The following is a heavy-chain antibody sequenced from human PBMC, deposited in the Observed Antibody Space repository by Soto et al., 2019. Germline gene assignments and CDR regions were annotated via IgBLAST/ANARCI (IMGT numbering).Heavy chain of an antibody. CDR1: GGSIRSNIYY. CDR3: ARVSPFLDY. J-gene: IGHJ4*02. Sequence: PSETLSLTCSVSGGSIRSNIYYWCWIRQPPGKGLEWIATVHYSGSTYYTPSLKSRVTISADMSNNQLSLRLNSVTAADTAVYYFARVSPFLDYWGQGMLVSVFS. CDR2: VHYSGST. V-gene: IGHV4-39*01.